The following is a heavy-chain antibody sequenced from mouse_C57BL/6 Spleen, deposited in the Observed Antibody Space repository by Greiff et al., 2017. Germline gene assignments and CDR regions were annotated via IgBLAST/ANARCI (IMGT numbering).Heavy chain of an antibody. D-gene: IGHD1-1*01. CDR3: ASPYYYGSSYIFAY. CDR2: IDPSDSYT. J-gene: IGHJ3*01. V-gene: IGHV1-69*01. CDR1: GYTFTSYW. Sequence: VQLQQPGAELVMPGASVKLSCKASGYTFTSYWMHWVKQRPGQGLEWIGEIDPSDSYTNYNKKFKGKSTLTVDKSSSTAYMQLSSLTSEDSAVYYCASPYYYGSSYIFAYWGQGTLVTVSA.